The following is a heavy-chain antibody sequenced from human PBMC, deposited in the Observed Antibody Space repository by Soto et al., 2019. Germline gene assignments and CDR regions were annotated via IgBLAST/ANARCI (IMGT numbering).Heavy chain of an antibody. D-gene: IGHD2-21*01. CDR3: ARGNDWKSSTFDI. Sequence: QVQLQESGPGLVKPSETLSLTCTVAGGSLTDHYWNWFRQSPGRGLQWIGYVYYSGATSYNPSLTSRVTMTVDTSKNPFSLKLRSVTAADTAVYFCARGNDWKSSTFDIWGQGTMVSVSS. V-gene: IGHV4-59*11. CDR1: GGSLTDHY. CDR2: VYYSGAT. J-gene: IGHJ3*02.